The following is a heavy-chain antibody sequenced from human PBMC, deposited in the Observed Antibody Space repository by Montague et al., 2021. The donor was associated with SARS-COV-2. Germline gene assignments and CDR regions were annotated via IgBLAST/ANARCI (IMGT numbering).Heavy chain of an antibody. CDR3: AGGIVGATAPLDYYYGMDV. CDR1: GFTFGDHG. V-gene: IGHV3-20*04. CDR2: INWNGGST. D-gene: IGHD1-26*01. J-gene: IGHJ6*02. Sequence: SLKLSCAASGFTFGDHGMSWVRQAPGKGLEWVSGINWNGGSTGYADSVKGRFTISRDNAKNSLYMQMSSLRAEDTALYYCAGGIVGATAPLDYYYGMDVWGQGTTVTVSS.